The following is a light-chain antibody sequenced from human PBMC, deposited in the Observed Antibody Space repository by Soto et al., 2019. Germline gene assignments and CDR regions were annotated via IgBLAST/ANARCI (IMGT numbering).Light chain of an antibody. J-gene: IGLJ6*01. Sequence: QSVLTQPPTVSAAPVQKVNISCSGSSSNIGTMYVSWYQHLPGTVPRLLVYENNKRPSGIPDRFSGSKSATSANLGITGLQTEDEADYYCGTWDVSLSTYVFGSGTQLTVL. CDR3: GTWDVSLSTYV. V-gene: IGLV1-51*01. CDR1: SSNIGTMY. CDR2: ENN.